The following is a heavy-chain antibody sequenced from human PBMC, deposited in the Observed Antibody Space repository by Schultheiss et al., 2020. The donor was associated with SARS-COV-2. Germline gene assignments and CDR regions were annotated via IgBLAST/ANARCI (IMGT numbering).Heavy chain of an antibody. CDR3: AREGPRRDGYNYVGY. V-gene: IGHV4-59*12. D-gene: IGHD5-24*01. Sequence: SQTLSLTCSVFGGSISSYYWSWIRQPPGKGLEWIGYMYFSGSTDHNPSLRGRVIISLDPSKNQFSLKLSSVTAADTAVYYCAREGPRRDGYNYVGYWGQGTLVTVSS. CDR1: GGSISSYY. CDR2: MYFSGST. J-gene: IGHJ4*02.